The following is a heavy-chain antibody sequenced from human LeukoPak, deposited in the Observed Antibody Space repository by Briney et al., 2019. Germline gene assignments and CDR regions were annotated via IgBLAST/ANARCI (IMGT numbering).Heavy chain of an antibody. CDR3: ARGRPHGNDY. Sequence: PGGSLRLSCAASGFTFSSSAMSWVRQAPGKGLEWVAAISDTGRLSYCADSVNGRFTISRDNSKNTLSLQMNSLRVEDTAVYYCARGRPHGNDYWGQGTLVTVSS. V-gene: IGHV3-23*01. D-gene: IGHD4-23*01. CDR1: GFTFSSSA. J-gene: IGHJ4*02. CDR2: ISDTGRLS.